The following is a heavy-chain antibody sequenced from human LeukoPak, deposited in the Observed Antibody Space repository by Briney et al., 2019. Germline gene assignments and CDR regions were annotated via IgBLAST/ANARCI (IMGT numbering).Heavy chain of an antibody. CDR2: IYYSGST. J-gene: IGHJ5*02. Sequence: PSETLSLTCTVSGGSISSASYYWGWIRQPPGKGLDWIGSIYYSGSTYYNPSLKNRVTIFVDTSKNQFSLKLSSVTAADTAIYYCARHPSLRYFRFGPLGQGTL. CDR3: ARHPSLRYFRFGP. V-gene: IGHV4-39*01. CDR1: GGSISSASYY. D-gene: IGHD3-9*01.